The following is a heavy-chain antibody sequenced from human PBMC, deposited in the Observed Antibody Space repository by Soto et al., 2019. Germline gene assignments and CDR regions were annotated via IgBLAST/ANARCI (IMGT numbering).Heavy chain of an antibody. J-gene: IGHJ1*01. V-gene: IGHV3-23*01. CDR3: AKRRLNTITSLSDY. D-gene: IGHD2-2*01. Sequence: EIQLLQSGGGLAQPGGSLRLSCVASGFSFSEYGMSWVRQTPQKTLEWVASISGNKRTTFYPDSVKGRFFISRDNSDHTLHLQMNSLRDDDTAIYYCAKRRLNTITSLSDYWGQGVQVTVSP. CDR1: GFSFSEYG. CDR2: ISGNKRTT.